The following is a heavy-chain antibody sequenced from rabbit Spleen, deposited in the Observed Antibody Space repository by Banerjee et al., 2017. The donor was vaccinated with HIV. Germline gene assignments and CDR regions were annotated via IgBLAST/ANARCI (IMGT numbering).Heavy chain of an antibody. CDR2: IYIVTGKS. D-gene: IGHD1-1*01. CDR1: GIDFSSGYY. V-gene: IGHV1S40*01. Sequence: QSLEESGGDLVKPGASLTLTCKASGIDFSSGYYMCWVRQAPGKGLEWIACIYIVTGKSVYASWAKGRFTMSRTSSTTVTLQMTSLTAADTATYFCARDLVAVIGWNFNLWGQGTLVTVS. CDR3: ARDLVAVIGWNFNL. J-gene: IGHJ4*01.